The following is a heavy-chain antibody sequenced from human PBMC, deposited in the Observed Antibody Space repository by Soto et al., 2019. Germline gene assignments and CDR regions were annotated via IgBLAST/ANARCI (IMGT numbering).Heavy chain of an antibody. CDR1: GFTFSSYA. V-gene: IGHV3-30-3*01. J-gene: IGHJ4*02. CDR3: ARARGDYCYFDY. D-gene: IGHD4-17*01. CDR2: ISYDGSNK. Sequence: QVQLVESGGGVVQPGRSLRLSCAASGFTFSSYAMHWVRQAPGKGLEWVAVISYDGSNKYYADSVKGRFTISRDNSKNTLYLQMNSLRGEDTAVYYCARARGDYCYFDYWGQGTLVTVSS.